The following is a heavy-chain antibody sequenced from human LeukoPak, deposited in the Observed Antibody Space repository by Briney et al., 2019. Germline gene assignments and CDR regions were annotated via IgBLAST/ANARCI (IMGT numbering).Heavy chain of an antibody. D-gene: IGHD3-3*01. Sequence: SETLSLTCTVAGGSISSYYWSWIRQPPGKGLEWIGYIYYSGSTNYNPSLKSRVTISVDTSKNQFSLKLSSVTAADTAVYYCARTYYDFWSGYYEDYWGQGTLVTVSS. CDR3: ARTYYDFWSGYYEDY. J-gene: IGHJ4*02. CDR1: GGSISSYY. V-gene: IGHV4-59*01. CDR2: IYYSGST.